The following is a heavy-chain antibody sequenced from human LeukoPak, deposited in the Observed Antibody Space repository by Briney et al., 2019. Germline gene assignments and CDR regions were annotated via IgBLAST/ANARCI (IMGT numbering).Heavy chain of an antibody. CDR1: GGSISSYY. Sequence: SETLSLTCTVSGGSISSYYWSWIRQPPGKGLEWIGYIYYSGSTNYNPSLKSRVTISVDTSKNQFSLKLSSVTAADTAVYYCARSTMVRYYMDVWGKGTAVTVSS. J-gene: IGHJ6*03. CDR2: IYYSGST. D-gene: IGHD3-10*01. CDR3: ARSTMVRYYMDV. V-gene: IGHV4-59*12.